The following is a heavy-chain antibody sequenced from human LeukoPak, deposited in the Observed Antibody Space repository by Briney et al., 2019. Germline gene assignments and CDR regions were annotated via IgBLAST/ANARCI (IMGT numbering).Heavy chain of an antibody. V-gene: IGHV3-7*05. CDR3: VRSGGY. CDR1: GFKFSRHW. D-gene: IGHD1-26*01. J-gene: IGHJ4*02. Sequence: GGSLRLSCAASGFKFSRHWMNWVRQAPGKGLEWVANIKEDGSEKYYVDSVKGRFTISRDNAKNSLCLQMNSLRAEDTAIYYCVRSGGYWGQGTLVTVSS. CDR2: IKEDGSEK.